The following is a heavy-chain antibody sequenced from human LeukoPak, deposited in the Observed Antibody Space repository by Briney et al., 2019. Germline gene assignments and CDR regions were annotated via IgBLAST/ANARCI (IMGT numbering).Heavy chain of an antibody. CDR1: GYTLTELS. CDR3: ARIRYYYDSSGYSHFDP. D-gene: IGHD3-22*01. Sequence: ASVKVSCKVSGYTLTELSMHWVRQAPGKGLEYMGGFDPEDGETIYPQKFQGRVTMTTDTSTSTAYMELRSLRSDDTAVYYCARIRYYYDSSGYSHFDPWGQGTLVTVSS. J-gene: IGHJ5*02. V-gene: IGHV1-24*01. CDR2: FDPEDGET.